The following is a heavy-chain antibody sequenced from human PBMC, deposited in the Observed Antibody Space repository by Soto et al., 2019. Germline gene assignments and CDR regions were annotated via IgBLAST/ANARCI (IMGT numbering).Heavy chain of an antibody. CDR1: GGSIRSSGSY. CDR3: ARRDSGQDYYYGMDV. J-gene: IGHJ6*02. D-gene: IGHD3-10*01. Sequence: SETLSLTCTVSGGSIRSSGSYWGWIRQPPGKGLEWIGSIYYSGSTYYNPSLKSRVTISVDTSKNQFSLKLSSVTAADTAVYYCARRDSGQDYYYGMDVWGQGTTVTVSS. V-gene: IGHV4-39*01. CDR2: IYYSGST.